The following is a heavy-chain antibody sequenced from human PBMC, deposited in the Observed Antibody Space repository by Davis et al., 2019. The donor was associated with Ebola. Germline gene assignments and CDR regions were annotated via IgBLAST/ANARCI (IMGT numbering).Heavy chain of an antibody. D-gene: IGHD6-19*01. CDR2: IGDRGGST. CDR1: GLPFSRHA. CDR3: AKGGWGIIVNGIPNFDY. J-gene: IGHJ4*02. Sequence: PGGSLRLSCAASGLPFSRHAMSWVRQAPGKGPEWVAAIGDRGGSTYYTDSVKGRFTISRDNSKNTLFLQMNSLRAEDTGVYYCAKGGWGIIVNGIPNFDYWGQGTRVIVSS. V-gene: IGHV3-23*01.